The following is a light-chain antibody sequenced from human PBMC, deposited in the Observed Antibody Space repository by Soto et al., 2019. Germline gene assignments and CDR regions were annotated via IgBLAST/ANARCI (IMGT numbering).Light chain of an antibody. CDR3: QQYNSYPWT. J-gene: IGKJ1*01. CDR1: QSISNR. CDR2: DAS. Sequence: DIQMTQSPSTLSASVGDGVTITCRARQSISNRLAWYQQKPGEAPKYLIYDASTLDSGAPSRFSGSGSGTEFTLSISSLQPDDFATYYCQQYNSYPWTFGQGTKVEI. V-gene: IGKV1-5*01.